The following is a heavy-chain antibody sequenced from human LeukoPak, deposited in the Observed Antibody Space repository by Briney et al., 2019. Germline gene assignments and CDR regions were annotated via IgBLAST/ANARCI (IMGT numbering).Heavy chain of an antibody. CDR3: ARVRVILTTMASFSY. V-gene: IGHV3-21*01. J-gene: IGHJ4*02. CDR1: GFTFSSYN. Sequence: GGSLRLSCAASGFTFSSYNMNWVRQAPGKGLEWVSSISSSSNYIYYADSVKGRFTISRDNAKNSLYLQMNSLRAEDTAVYYCARVRVILTTMASFSYWGLGTLVTVSS. D-gene: IGHD3-9*01. CDR2: ISSSSNYI.